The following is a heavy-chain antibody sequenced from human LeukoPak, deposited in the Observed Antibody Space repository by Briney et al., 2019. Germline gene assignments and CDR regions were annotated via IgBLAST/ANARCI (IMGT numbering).Heavy chain of an antibody. CDR2: IKEDGREK. D-gene: IGHD2/OR15-2a*01. J-gene: IGHJ4*02. CDR3: ARRGSTDY. Sequence: GGSLRLSCAASGFSFSGYWMTWVRQAPGKGLEWVANIKEDGREKYYADFVKGRFTISRDNAKNSLDLQMNSLRAEDTAVYYCARRGSTDYWGQGTLVTVSS. V-gene: IGHV3-7*03. CDR1: GFSFSGYW.